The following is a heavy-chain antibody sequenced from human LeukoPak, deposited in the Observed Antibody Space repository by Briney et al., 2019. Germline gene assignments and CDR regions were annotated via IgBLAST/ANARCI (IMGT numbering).Heavy chain of an antibody. CDR3: AKRHYYDSSGYYYWYYFDH. CDR1: GFTFSNYA. V-gene: IGHV3-30*01. D-gene: IGHD3-22*01. Sequence: SLRLSCAASGFTFSNYAMHWVRQAPGKGLEWVAVISYDGSNKYYADSVKGRFTISRDNSKDTLYLQMNSLRPEDTAVYYCAKRHYYDSSGYYYWYYFDHWGQGTLVTVSS. J-gene: IGHJ4*02. CDR2: ISYDGSNK.